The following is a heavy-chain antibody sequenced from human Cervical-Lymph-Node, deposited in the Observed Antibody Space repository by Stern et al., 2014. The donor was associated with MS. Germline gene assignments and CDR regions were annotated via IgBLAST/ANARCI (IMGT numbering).Heavy chain of an antibody. CDR2: IIPMFGTA. CDR1: GGTFSSYA. CDR3: ARNPYSSSWYGSNY. J-gene: IGHJ4*02. V-gene: IGHV1-69*01. D-gene: IGHD6-13*01. Sequence: VQLVESGAEVKKPGSSVKVSCKASGGTFSSYAISWVRQAPGQGLEWMGGIIPMFGTANYAQKFQGRVTMTADESTSTAYMELSSLRSEDTAVYYCARNPYSSSWYGSNYWGQGTLVTVSS.